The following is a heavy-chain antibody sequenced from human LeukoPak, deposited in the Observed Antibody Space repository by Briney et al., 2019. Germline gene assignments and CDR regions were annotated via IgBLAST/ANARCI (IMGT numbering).Heavy chain of an antibody. D-gene: IGHD6-13*01. Sequence: GSLRLSCAASGFTFSSYSMAWVRQAPGQGLEWVSSISSVSTYIYYADSVKGRFTISRDNAKNSLYLQMISLRAEDTAVYYCVRCSSWLDYAFDFWGQGTMVTVSS. CDR3: VRCSSWLDYAFDF. J-gene: IGHJ3*01. V-gene: IGHV3-21*01. CDR2: ISSVSTYI. CDR1: GFTFSSYS.